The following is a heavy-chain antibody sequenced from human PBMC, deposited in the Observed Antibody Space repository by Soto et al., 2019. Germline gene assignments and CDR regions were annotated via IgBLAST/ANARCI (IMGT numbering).Heavy chain of an antibody. J-gene: IGHJ6*02. CDR3: ASQFTGVLVLGASPPGGDNYGWDV. CDR2: IIPILDIP. D-gene: IGHD2-15*01. Sequence: QVQLVQSGAEVKKPGSSVKVSCKASGGTFSRYTFTWVRQAPGQGLEWMGRIIPILDIPNYAQNFQGRVTITADKSTSTAYMKLRGLTSDDTAVYYCASQFTGVLVLGASPPGGDNYGWDVWGQGTTVTVSS. CDR1: GGTFSRYT. V-gene: IGHV1-69*02.